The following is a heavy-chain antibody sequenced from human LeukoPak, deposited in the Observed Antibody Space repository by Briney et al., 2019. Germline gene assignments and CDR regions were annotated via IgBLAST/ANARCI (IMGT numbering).Heavy chain of an antibody. CDR2: IIPILGIA. V-gene: IGHV1-69*04. CDR3: ARDHRYCSSTSCWNWFNP. D-gene: IGHD2-2*01. J-gene: IGHJ5*02. Sequence: SVKVSCKASGYTFTSYGISWVRQAPGQGLEWMGRIIPILGIANYAQKFQGRVTITADKSTSTAYMELSSLRSEDTAVYYCARDHRYCSSTSCWNWFNPWGQGTLVTVSS. CDR1: GYTFTSYG.